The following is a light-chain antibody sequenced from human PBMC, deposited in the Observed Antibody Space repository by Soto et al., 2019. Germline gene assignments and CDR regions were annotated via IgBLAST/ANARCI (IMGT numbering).Light chain of an antibody. CDR1: ESIRTW. V-gene: IGKV1-5*01. Sequence: DSQMAQSTSTPSASVGDRVTLTFRASESIRTWLAWYQHKPGKAPKFLIYDASTLESGVPSRFSGSGSGTEFILTISSLQPDDFASYCCQHYGGMWTFGQGTKVDIK. J-gene: IGKJ1*01. CDR3: QHYGGMWT. CDR2: DAS.